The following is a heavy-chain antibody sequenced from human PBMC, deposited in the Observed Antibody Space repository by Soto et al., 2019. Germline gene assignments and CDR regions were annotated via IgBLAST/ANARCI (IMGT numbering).Heavy chain of an antibody. CDR1: GFTFRTYW. CDR3: ASPTVGGLDR. D-gene: IGHD3-16*01. Sequence: EVQLVESGGGLVQPGGSLRLSCAASGFTFRTYWMHWVRQVAGKGLEWVSHINTDGSGTSYADSVKGRFTISRDNAKNTLYLQKNNLRAEDTALYHCASPTVGGLDRWGQGTLVTVSS. J-gene: IGHJ5*02. V-gene: IGHV3-74*01. CDR2: INTDGSGT.